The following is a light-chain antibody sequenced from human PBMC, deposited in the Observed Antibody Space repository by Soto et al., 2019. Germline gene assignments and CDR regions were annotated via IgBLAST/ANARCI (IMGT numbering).Light chain of an antibody. J-gene: IGKJ2*01. CDR1: QSINNDY. CDR2: RAS. CDR3: HQYGSSPYT. V-gene: IGKV3-20*01. Sequence: EIVLTQSPGTLSLSPGERANLSCRASQSINNDYLAWYQQRPGQSPRLLIYRASSRATGIPDRFSGSGSGTDFTLTISRLEPEDFAVYYCHQYGSSPYTFGQGTKLEIK.